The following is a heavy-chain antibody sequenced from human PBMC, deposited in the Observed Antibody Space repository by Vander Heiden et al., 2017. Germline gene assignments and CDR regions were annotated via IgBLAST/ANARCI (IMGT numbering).Heavy chain of an antibody. CDR1: GYSFTSYW. J-gene: IGHJ6*02. D-gene: IGHD3-10*02. Sequence: EVQLVQSGAEVKKPGESLKISCKGSGYSFTSYWIGGVRQMPGKGLEWMGIIYPGDSDTRYSPSFQGQVTISADKSISTAYLQWSSLKASDTAMYYCARHKRYGRDYRAYYGMDVWGQGTTVTVSS. V-gene: IGHV5-51*01. CDR3: ARHKRYGRDYRAYYGMDV. CDR2: IYPGDSDT.